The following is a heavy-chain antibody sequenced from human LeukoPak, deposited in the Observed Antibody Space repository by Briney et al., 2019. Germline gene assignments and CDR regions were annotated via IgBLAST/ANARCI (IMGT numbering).Heavy chain of an antibody. D-gene: IGHD6-13*01. CDR2: TVGGGSPNT. V-gene: IGHV3-23*01. CDR1: GFYFANYA. J-gene: IGHJ4*02. Sequence: PGGSLRLSCAASGFYFANYAMSWVRQAPGKGLEWVSATVGGGSPNTYHADSVKGRFTISRDNSKNTLYLQMNSLRAEDTAVYYCAKVSQPGYSSSWYYFDYWGQGTLVTVSS. CDR3: AKVSQPGYSSSWYYFDY.